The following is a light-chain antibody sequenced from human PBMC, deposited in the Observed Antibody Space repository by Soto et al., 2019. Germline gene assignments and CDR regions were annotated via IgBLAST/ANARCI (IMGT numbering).Light chain of an antibody. J-gene: IGKJ1*01. V-gene: IGKV3-11*01. CDR2: DAS. CDR3: HQRSNWPLP. Sequence: EIVFTQAPATLSLSPGGTARLXCRASQSVSSYLAWYQQKPGQAPRLLIYDASNRATGIPARFSGSGSGTDFTLTISSLEPEDFAVYYCHQRSNWPLPFGQGTKVDI. CDR1: QSVSSY.